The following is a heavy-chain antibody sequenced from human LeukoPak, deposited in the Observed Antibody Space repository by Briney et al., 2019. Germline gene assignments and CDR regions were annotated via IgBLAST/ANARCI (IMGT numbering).Heavy chain of an antibody. Sequence: SETLSLTCTVSGGSISSGDYYWSWIRQPPGRGLEWIGYIYYSGSTYYNPSLKSRVTISVDTSKNQFSLKLSSVTAADTAMYYCARDVYDSSGGAFDIWGQGTMVTVSS. J-gene: IGHJ3*02. CDR3: ARDVYDSSGGAFDI. CDR1: GGSISSGDYY. CDR2: IYYSGST. D-gene: IGHD3-22*01. V-gene: IGHV4-30-4*08.